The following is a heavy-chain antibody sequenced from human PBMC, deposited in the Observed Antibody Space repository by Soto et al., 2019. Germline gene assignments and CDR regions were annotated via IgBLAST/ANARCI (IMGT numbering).Heavy chain of an antibody. Sequence: QEQLVQSGAEVKKPGAPVKVSCKASGYTFSNYNINWVRQASGQGREWMGWMNPDSGNTGYAEKFQGRVTMTRNSSISTVYMELSGLRSEDTAVYYCAREAASDPSFYYHYMDVWGKGTTVTVSS. D-gene: IGHD3-10*01. J-gene: IGHJ6*03. V-gene: IGHV1-8*01. CDR1: GYTFSNYN. CDR3: AREAASDPSFYYHYMDV. CDR2: MNPDSGNT.